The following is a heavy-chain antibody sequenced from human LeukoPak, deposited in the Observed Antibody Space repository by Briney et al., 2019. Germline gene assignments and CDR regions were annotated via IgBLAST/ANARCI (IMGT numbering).Heavy chain of an antibody. Sequence: ASVKVSCKASGYTFTGYYMHWVRQAPGQGLEWMGWINPNSGGTNYAQKFQGRVTMTRDTSISTAYMELSRLRSDDTAVYYCARTYSSSPMGDYWGQGTLVTVSS. CDR3: ARTYSSSPMGDY. V-gene: IGHV1-2*02. CDR1: GYTFTGYY. J-gene: IGHJ4*02. D-gene: IGHD6-6*01. CDR2: INPNSGGT.